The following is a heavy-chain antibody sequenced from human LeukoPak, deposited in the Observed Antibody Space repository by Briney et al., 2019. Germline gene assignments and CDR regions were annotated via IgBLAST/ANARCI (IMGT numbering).Heavy chain of an antibody. CDR1: GFTFSSYA. J-gene: IGHJ4*02. CDR2: ISGSAGST. Sequence: GGSLRFSCAASGFTFSSYAMSWVRQSPGKGLEWVSAISGSAGSTYYADSVKGRFTISRDNSKNTLYLQMNSLRAEDTALYYCAKVDGITIFEVFDYWGQGTLVTVSS. D-gene: IGHD3-3*01. V-gene: IGHV3-23*01. CDR3: AKVDGITIFEVFDY.